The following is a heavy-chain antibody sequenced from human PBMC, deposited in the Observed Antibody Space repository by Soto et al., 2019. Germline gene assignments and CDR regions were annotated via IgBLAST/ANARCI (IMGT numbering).Heavy chain of an antibody. D-gene: IGHD2-8*01. CDR3: PRSEKHCTNGVCYPYEYYGMGV. J-gene: IGHJ6*02. CDR1: GFTFSSYA. Sequence: GGSLRLSCAASGFTFSSYAMHWVRQAPGKGLEWVAVISYDGSNKYYADSVKGRFTISTDNSKNTLYLQMNSLRAEDTAVYYCPRSEKHCTNGVCYPYEYYGMGVGGQGTTVTVSS. CDR2: ISYDGSNK. V-gene: IGHV3-30-3*01.